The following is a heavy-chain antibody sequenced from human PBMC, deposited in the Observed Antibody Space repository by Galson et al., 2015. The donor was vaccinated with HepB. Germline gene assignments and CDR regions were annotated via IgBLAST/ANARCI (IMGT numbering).Heavy chain of an antibody. V-gene: IGHV3-30-3*01. Sequence: SLRLSCAASGFTFSSYAIHWVRQAPGKGLEWVALISYDGTTKYYADSVKGRFTISRDNSKNTLYLQMNSLRPEDTALYYCARVGFLEFLLSFFYFDYWGQGTLVTVSS. CDR2: ISYDGTTK. D-gene: IGHD3-3*01. CDR1: GFTFSSYA. CDR3: ARVGFLEFLLSFFYFDY. J-gene: IGHJ4*02.